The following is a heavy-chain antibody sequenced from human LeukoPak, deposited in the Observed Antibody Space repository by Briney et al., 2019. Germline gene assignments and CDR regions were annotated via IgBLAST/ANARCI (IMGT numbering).Heavy chain of an antibody. D-gene: IGHD3-9*01. V-gene: IGHV4-4*02. Sequence: PSETLSLTCAVSGGSISSSNWWSWVRQPPGKGLEWIGEIYHSGSTYYNASLKSRITISLDTSKNQFSLKLRSVTAADTAVYYCARSPDWDPFDYWGQGTLVTVSS. J-gene: IGHJ4*02. CDR1: GGSISSSNW. CDR3: ARSPDWDPFDY. CDR2: IYHSGST.